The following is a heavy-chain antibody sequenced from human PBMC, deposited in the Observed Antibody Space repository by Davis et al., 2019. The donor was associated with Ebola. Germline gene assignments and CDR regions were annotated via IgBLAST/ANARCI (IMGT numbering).Heavy chain of an antibody. V-gene: IGHV3-23*01. CDR1: GFTFSDYY. CDR3: AKQAAAGFYYYGMDV. J-gene: IGHJ6*04. Sequence: GESLKISCAASGFTFSDYYMSWVRQAPGKGLEWVSAISGSGGSTYYADSVKGRFTISRDNSKNTLYLQMNSLRAEDTAVYYCAKQAAAGFYYYGMDVWGKGTTVTVSS. D-gene: IGHD6-13*01. CDR2: ISGSGGST.